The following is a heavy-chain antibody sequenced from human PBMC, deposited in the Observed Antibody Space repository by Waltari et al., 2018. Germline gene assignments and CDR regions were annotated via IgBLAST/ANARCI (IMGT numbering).Heavy chain of an antibody. D-gene: IGHD6-19*01. CDR2: IKEGGTQI. Sequence: EVQLVESGGDLVQPGGSLRLSCAASGFTFSSYWMSWVRQAPGKGPEWVANIKEGGTQIYYLEPVKGRFTISRDNAKNTLYLQMNSLRAEDTAVYYCARRLSSGCEYWGQGALVTVSS. V-gene: IGHV3-7*04. J-gene: IGHJ4*02. CDR1: GFTFSSYW. CDR3: ARRLSSGCEY.